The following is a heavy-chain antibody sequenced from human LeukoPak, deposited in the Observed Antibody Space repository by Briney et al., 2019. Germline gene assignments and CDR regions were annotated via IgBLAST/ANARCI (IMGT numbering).Heavy chain of an antibody. D-gene: IGHD3-10*01. CDR1: AFTFGSFA. Sequence: RAGGSLRLSCAATAFTFGSFAMTWVRQAPGKGLEWVAVISDSGGRTNYADSVKGRFTISRASPKNTLHLQMNSLRAEDTAVYFCEKQGVVVRDILVICYHKEAYHYDFWGQGVLVTVSS. J-gene: IGHJ4*02. CDR3: EKQGVVVRDILVICYHKEAYHYDF. V-gene: IGHV3-23*01. CDR2: ISDSGGRT.